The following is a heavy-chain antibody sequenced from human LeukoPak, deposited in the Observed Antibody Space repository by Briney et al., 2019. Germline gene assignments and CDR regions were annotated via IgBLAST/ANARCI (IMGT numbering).Heavy chain of an antibody. CDR1: GYTFTNYG. J-gene: IGHJ4*02. CDR3: ARHGISMIVVVTKGLDY. CDR2: ISTYNGNT. D-gene: IGHD3-22*01. Sequence: ASVRVSCKASGYTFTNYGISWVRQAPGQGLEWMGWISTYNGNTNYAQKLQGRLTMTTDTSTSTAYMDLRSLRSDDTAVYYCARHGISMIVVVTKGLDYWGQGTLVTVSS. V-gene: IGHV1-18*01.